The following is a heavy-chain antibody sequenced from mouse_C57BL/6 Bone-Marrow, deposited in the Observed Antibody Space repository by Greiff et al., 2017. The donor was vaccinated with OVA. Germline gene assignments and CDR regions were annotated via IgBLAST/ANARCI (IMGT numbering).Heavy chain of an antibody. V-gene: IGHV4-1*01. J-gene: IGHJ3*01. CDR1: GIDFSRYW. CDR2: INPDSSTI. CDR3: ASSYSRGFAY. D-gene: IGHD2-10*01. Sequence: CEASGIDFSRYWMSWVRRAPGKGLEWIGEINPDSSTINYAPSLKDKFIISRDNAKNTLYLQMSKVRSEDTALYYCASSYSRGFAYWGQGTLVTVSA.